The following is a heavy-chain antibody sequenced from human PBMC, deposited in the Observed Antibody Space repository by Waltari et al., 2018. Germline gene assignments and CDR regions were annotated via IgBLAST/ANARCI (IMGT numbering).Heavy chain of an antibody. CDR3: ARDSTRRFDY. J-gene: IGHJ4*02. Sequence: QLQLQESGPGRVKPSETLSLSCTVSGGSIISSGYYWGWIRQPPGKGLEWIASMYYTGSPYDNPSLESRVTISVDTYTIELSLKLRSVTADDTAVYYCARDSTRRFDYWGQGTLVTVSS. V-gene: IGHV4-39*02. D-gene: IGHD6-6*01. CDR2: MYYTGSP. CDR1: GGSIISSGYY.